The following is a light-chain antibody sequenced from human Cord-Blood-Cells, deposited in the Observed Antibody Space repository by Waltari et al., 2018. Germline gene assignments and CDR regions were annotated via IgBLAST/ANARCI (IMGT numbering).Light chain of an antibody. CDR3: QQYGSSPRT. Sequence: EIVLTQSPGTLSLSPGERATFSCRASQSVSSSYLAWYQQKPGQAPGLLIYGASSRATGIPDRFSGSGSGTDFTLTISRLEPEDFAVYYCQQYGSSPRTFGQGTKVEIK. V-gene: IGKV3-20*01. J-gene: IGKJ1*01. CDR1: QSVSSSY. CDR2: GAS.